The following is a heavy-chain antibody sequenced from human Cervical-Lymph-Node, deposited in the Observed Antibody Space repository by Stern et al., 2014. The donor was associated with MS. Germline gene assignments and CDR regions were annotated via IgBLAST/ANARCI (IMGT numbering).Heavy chain of an antibody. CDR2: INAGNGNT. Sequence: QVQLVQSGAEVKKPGASVKVSCKASGYTFTSYAMHWVRQAPGQRLEWMGWINAGNGNTKYSQKVQGRVTITRDTSASTAYMELSSLRSEDTAVYYCARAAAGYYFDYWGQGTLVTVSS. CDR3: ARAAAGYYFDY. CDR1: GYTFTSYA. J-gene: IGHJ4*02. D-gene: IGHD6-13*01. V-gene: IGHV1-3*01.